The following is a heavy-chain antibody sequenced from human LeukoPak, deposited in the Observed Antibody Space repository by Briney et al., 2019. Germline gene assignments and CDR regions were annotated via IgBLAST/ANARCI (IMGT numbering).Heavy chain of an antibody. CDR1: VYTFTNYG. CDR3: ARGGFWSFLDY. D-gene: IGHD3-3*01. V-gene: IGHV1-18*01. Sequence: ASVNVSFKSSVYTFTNYGISWVRQAPGQGREWMGWISAYNGNTNYAQKLQGRVTMTTDTSTSTACMELRSLRSDDTAVYYCARGGFWSFLDYWGQGTLVTVSS. J-gene: IGHJ4*02. CDR2: ISAYNGNT.